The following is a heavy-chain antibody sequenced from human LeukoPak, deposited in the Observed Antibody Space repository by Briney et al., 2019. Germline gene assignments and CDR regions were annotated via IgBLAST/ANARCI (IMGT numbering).Heavy chain of an antibody. Sequence: PSETLSLTCTVSGGSISSGGYYWSWIRQHPGKGLEWIGYIYYSGSTYYNPSLKSRVTISVDTSKNLFSLKLSSVTAADTAVYYCARNPQAAAGSRVPLHFDYWGQGTLVTVSS. CDR2: IYYSGST. CDR3: ARNPQAAAGSRVPLHFDY. CDR1: GGSISSGGYY. J-gene: IGHJ4*02. V-gene: IGHV4-31*03. D-gene: IGHD6-13*01.